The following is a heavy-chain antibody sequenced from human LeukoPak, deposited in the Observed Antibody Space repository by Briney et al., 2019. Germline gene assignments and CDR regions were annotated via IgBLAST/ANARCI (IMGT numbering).Heavy chain of an antibody. CDR2: ISAYNGNT. D-gene: IGHD3-9*01. CDR3: AREGNGLGYFDRYIPHPHNNWFDP. Sequence: ASVKVSCKASGYTFTSYGISWARQAPGQGLEWMGWISAYNGNTNYAQKLQGRVTMTTDTSTSTAYMELRSLRSDDTAVYYCAREGNGLGYFDRYIPHPHNNWFDPWGQGTLVTVSS. J-gene: IGHJ5*02. V-gene: IGHV1-18*01. CDR1: GYTFTSYG.